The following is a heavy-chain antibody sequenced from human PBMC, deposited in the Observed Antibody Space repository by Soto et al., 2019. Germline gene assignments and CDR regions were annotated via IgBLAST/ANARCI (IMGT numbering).Heavy chain of an antibody. CDR2: ISYDGSNK. Sequence: QVQLVESGGGVVQPGRSLRLSCAASGFTFSSYGMYWVRQAPGKGLEWVAVISYDGSNKYYADSVKGRFTISRDNSKNTLYLQMNSLRAEDTAVYYCAKDHTYYDFWSGYFDYWGQGTLVTVSS. V-gene: IGHV3-30*18. J-gene: IGHJ4*02. CDR3: AKDHTYYDFWSGYFDY. D-gene: IGHD3-3*01. CDR1: GFTFSSYG.